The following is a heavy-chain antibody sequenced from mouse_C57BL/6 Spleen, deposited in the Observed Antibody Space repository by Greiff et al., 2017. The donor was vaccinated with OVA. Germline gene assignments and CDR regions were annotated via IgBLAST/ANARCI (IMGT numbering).Heavy chain of an antibody. J-gene: IGHJ1*03. CDR2: ISYSGST. Sequence: EVQLQESGPGMVKPSQSLSLTCTVTGYSITSGYDWHWIRHFPGNKLEWMGYISYSGSTNYNPSLKSRISITHDTSKNHFFLKLNSVTTEDTATYYCARDRGYGSTNWYFDVWGTGTTVTVSS. CDR3: ARDRGYGSTNWYFDV. D-gene: IGHD1-1*01. V-gene: IGHV3-1*01. CDR1: GYSITSGYD.